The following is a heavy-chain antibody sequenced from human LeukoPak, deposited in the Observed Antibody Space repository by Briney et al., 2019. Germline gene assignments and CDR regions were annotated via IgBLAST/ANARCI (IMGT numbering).Heavy chain of an antibody. D-gene: IGHD5-18*01. J-gene: IGHJ4*02. CDR2: ISSSGSTI. CDR1: GFTFSSYA. CDR3: RGYGYGLDY. Sequence: AGGSLRLSCAASGFTFSSYAMSWVRQAPGRGLEWVSYISSSGSTIYYADSVEGRFTISRDNAKNSLYLQMNSLRAEDTAVYYCRGYGYGLDYWGQGTLVTVSS. V-gene: IGHV3-48*03.